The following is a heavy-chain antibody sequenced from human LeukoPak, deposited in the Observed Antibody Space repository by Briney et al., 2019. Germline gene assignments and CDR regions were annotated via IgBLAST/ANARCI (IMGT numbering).Heavy chain of an antibody. Sequence: TGGSLRLSCAASGFTFSSYGMHWVRQAPGKGLEWVAFIRYDGSNKYYADSVKGRFTISRDNSKNTLYLQMNSLRTEDTAVYYCAKDLSLRSSDWYPGFDYWGQGTLVTVSS. CDR2: IRYDGSNK. CDR1: GFTFSSYG. CDR3: AKDLSLRSSDWYPGFDY. V-gene: IGHV3-30*02. J-gene: IGHJ4*02. D-gene: IGHD6-19*01.